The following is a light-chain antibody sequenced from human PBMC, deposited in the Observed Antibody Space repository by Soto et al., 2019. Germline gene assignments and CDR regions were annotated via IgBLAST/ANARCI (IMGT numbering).Light chain of an antibody. J-gene: IGKJ3*01. CDR2: AAS. V-gene: IGKV3-15*01. Sequence: EIVMTQSPVTLSVSPGERATLSCRASQSVSSNLACYQQKPGQAPRLLIYAASTKATGIPARFRCSGSGTESTPTIISLESEDYAFYYCQLYNKWPLFTFGPGTKVDIK. CDR1: QSVSSN. CDR3: QLYNKWPLFT.